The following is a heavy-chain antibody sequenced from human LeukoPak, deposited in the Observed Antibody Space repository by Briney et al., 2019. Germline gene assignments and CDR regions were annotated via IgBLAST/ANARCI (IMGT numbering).Heavy chain of an antibody. D-gene: IGHD3-10*01. Sequence: PGGSLRLSCAASGFTVSYNYIYWVRQAPGKGLEWVSVIYSGGNTYYADSVKGRFTISRHNSRNTVYLQMNSLRAEDTAIYYCAREGAITVVRGIIYGLDVWGQGTTVTVSS. CDR2: IYSGGNT. CDR1: GFTVSYNY. J-gene: IGHJ6*02. V-gene: IGHV3-53*04. CDR3: AREGAITVVRGIIYGLDV.